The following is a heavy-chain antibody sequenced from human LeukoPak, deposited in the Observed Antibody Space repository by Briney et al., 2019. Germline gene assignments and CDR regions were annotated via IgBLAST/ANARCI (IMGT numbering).Heavy chain of an antibody. CDR2: ISAYNGNT. V-gene: IGHV1-18*01. CDR1: GYTFTSYG. D-gene: IGHD3-22*01. J-gene: IGHJ4*02. CDR3: ARDTISSYYDSTGYFSY. Sequence: ASVKLSCTASGYTFTSYGINWVRQAPGQGLEWRGGISAYNGNTNYAQKLQGRVTMTTDTSTSTVYMELRSLGSDETAVYYCARDTISSYYDSTGYFSYWGQGTLVTVSS.